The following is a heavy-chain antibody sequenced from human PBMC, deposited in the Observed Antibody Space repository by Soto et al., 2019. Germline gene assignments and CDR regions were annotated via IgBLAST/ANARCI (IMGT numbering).Heavy chain of an antibody. CDR3: AKNWLDNTPSALDS. D-gene: IGHD1-1*01. V-gene: IGHV3-23*01. CDR2: ITGSGRDT. J-gene: IGHJ4*02. CDR1: GFTFRNHV. Sequence: GGSLSISCAASGFTFRNHVLSWVRQTPGKGLEWVSGITGSGRDTYYADSVKGRFTISRDNSKNMVFLQMNSLRAEDTALYYCAKNWLDNTPSALDSWGPGTLVTVSS.